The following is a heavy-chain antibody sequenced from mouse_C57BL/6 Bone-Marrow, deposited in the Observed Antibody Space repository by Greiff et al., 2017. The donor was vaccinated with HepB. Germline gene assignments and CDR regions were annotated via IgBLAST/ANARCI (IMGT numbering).Heavy chain of an antibody. J-gene: IGHJ2*01. Sequence: QVQLQQPGAELVKPGASVKLSCKASGYTFTSYWMQWVKQRPGQGLEWIGEIDPSDSYTNYNQKFKGKATLTVDTSSSTAYMQLSSLTSEDSAVYYCARGEYDDYWGQGTTLTVSS. CDR1: GYTFTSYW. CDR2: IDPSDSYT. V-gene: IGHV1-50*01. CDR3: ARGEYDDY. D-gene: IGHD2-4*01.